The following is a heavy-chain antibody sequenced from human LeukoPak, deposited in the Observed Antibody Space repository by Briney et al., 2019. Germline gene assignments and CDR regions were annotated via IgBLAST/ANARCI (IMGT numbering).Heavy chain of an antibody. J-gene: IGHJ4*02. V-gene: IGHV3-30*14. CDR1: GFTFSSYA. D-gene: IGHD3-22*01. CDR3: ARDSFLLRDSSGYSGFDY. Sequence: GGSLRLSCAASGFTFSSYAMHWVRQAPGKGLEWVAVISYDGSNKYYADSVKGRFTISRDNSKNTLYLQMNSLRAEDTAVYYCARDSFLLRDSSGYSGFDYWGQGTLVTVSS. CDR2: ISYDGSNK.